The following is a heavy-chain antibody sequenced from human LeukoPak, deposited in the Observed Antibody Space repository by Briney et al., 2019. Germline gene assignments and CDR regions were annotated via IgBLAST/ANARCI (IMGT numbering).Heavy chain of an antibody. Sequence: PPETLSLTCTVSGGSISSYYWSWIRQPPGKGLEWIGYIYYSGSTNYNPSLKSRVTISVDTSKNQFSLKLSSVTAADTAVYYCARHPNYYYYYGMDVWGQGTTVTVSS. CDR3: ARHPNYYYYYGMDV. CDR1: GGSISSYY. CDR2: IYYSGST. V-gene: IGHV4-59*08. J-gene: IGHJ6*02.